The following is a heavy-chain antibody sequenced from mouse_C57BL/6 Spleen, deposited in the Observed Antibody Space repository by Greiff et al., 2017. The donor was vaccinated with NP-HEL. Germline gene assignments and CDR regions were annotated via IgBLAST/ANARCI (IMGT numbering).Heavy chain of an antibody. CDR1: GYTFTDHY. CDR2: INPNNGGT. D-gene: IGHD2-10*01. J-gene: IGHJ3*01. V-gene: IGHV1-26*01. CDR3: AREEDPYCKGWFAY. Sequence: VQLQQSGPELVKPGASVKISCKASGYTFTDHYMNWVKQSHGKSLEWIGDINPNNGGTSYNQKFTGKATLTVDKSTSTAYMELRSLTSEDSAVYYCAREEDPYCKGWFAYWGQGTLVTVSA.